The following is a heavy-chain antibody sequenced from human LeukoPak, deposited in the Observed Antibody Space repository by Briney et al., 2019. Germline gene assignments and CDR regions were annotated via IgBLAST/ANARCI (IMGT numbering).Heavy chain of an antibody. J-gene: IGHJ4*02. CDR2: ISWNSGSI. CDR1: GFTFDDYA. CDR3: AKDMGAYCGGDCFHFDY. V-gene: IGHV3-9*01. Sequence: QPGRSLRLSCAASGFTFDDYAMHWVRQAPGKGLEWVSGISWNSGSIGYADSVKGRFTISRDNAKNSLYLQMNSPRAEDTALYYCAKDMGAYCGGDCFHFDYWGQGTLVTVSS. D-gene: IGHD2-21*02.